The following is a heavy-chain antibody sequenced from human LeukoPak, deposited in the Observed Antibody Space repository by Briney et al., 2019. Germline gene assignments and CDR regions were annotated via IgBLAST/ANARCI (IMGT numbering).Heavy chain of an antibody. V-gene: IGHV1-2*02. CDR3: ARHEDTAMVVSPFDF. Sequence: GASVKVSCKASGYTFTGYYMHWVRQAPGQGLEWMGWINPNSGGTNYAQKFQGRVTMTRDTSISTAYMELSRLRSDDTAVYYCARHEDTAMVVSPFDFWGQGTLVTVSS. D-gene: IGHD5-18*01. J-gene: IGHJ4*02. CDR1: GYTFTGYY. CDR2: INPNSGGT.